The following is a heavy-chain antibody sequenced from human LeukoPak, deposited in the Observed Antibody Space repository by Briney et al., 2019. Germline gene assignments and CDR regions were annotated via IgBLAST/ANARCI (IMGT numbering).Heavy chain of an antibody. CDR1: GFTFSSYA. D-gene: IGHD6-19*01. CDR2: ISGSGGST. CDR3: AKLDSSGPYTR. Sequence: GGSLRLSCAASGFTFSSYAMSWVRQAPGKGLEWVSAISGSGGSTYYADSVKGRFTISGDNSKNTLYLQMNSLRAEDTAVYYCAKLDSSGPYTRWGQGTLVTVSS. J-gene: IGHJ4*02. V-gene: IGHV3-23*01.